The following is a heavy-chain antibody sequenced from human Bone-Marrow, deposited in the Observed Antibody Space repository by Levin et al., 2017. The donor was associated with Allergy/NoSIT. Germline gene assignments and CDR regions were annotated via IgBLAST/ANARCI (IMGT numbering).Heavy chain of an antibody. CDR1: GYTFTSYG. V-gene: IGHV1-18*01. CDR2: ISAYNGNT. CDR3: ARVTYVDCSSTSCCYFDY. D-gene: IGHD2-2*01. J-gene: IGHJ4*02. Sequence: ASVKVSCKASGYTFTSYGISWVRQAPGQGLEWMGWISAYNGNTNYAQKLQGRVTMTTDTSTSTAYMELRSLRSDDTAVYYCARVTYVDCSSTSCCYFDYWGQGTLVTVSS.